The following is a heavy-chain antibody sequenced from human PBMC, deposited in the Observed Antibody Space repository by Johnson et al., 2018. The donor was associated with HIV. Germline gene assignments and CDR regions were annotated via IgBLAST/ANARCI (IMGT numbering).Heavy chain of an antibody. CDR2: ISYDGSNK. D-gene: IGHD2-21*02. J-gene: IGHJ3*02. CDR3: ARDPWGIVVVTAYDAFDI. Sequence: HVQLVESGGGVVQPGRSLRLSCAASGFTFSSYAMHWVRQAPGKGLEWVAVISYDGSNKYYADSVKGRFTISRDNSKNTLYLQMNSLRAEDTAVYYCARDPWGIVVVTAYDAFDIWGQGTMVTVSS. CDR1: GFTFSSYA. V-gene: IGHV3-30-3*01.